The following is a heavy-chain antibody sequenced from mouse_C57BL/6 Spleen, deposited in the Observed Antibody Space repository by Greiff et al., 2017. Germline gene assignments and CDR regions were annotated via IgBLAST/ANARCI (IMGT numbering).Heavy chain of an antibody. V-gene: IGHV1-82*01. CDR2: FYPGDGDS. CDR1: GYAFSSSW. D-gene: IGHD2-10*01. CDR3: AISYSYAMDY. Sequence: QVQLQQSGPELVKPGASVKISCKASGYAFSSSWMDWVKQRHGKGLEWIGRFYPGDGDSNYNGKFKGKATLTADKSSSTAYMQLSSLTSEDSAVYFCAISYSYAMDYWGQGTSVTVSS. J-gene: IGHJ4*01.